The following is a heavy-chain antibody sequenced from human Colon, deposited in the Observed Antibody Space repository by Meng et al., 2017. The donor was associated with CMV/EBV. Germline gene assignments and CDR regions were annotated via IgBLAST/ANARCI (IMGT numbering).Heavy chain of an antibody. D-gene: IGHD3-9*01. J-gene: IGHJ4*02. Sequence: GESLKISCEASGFTMGSNYMSWVRQAPQKGLEWVAVIYQSGTTYYADSVRGRFTISRDNSKNTLYLQMDSLRSEDTAVYFCAKESPLARAPFDLWGQGTPVTVSS. CDR1: GFTMGSNY. V-gene: IGHV3-53*05. CDR3: AKESPLARAPFDL. CDR2: IYQSGTT.